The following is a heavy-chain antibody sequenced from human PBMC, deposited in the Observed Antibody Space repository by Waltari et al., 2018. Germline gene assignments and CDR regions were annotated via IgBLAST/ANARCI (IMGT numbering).Heavy chain of an antibody. CDR2: VHHSGRT. CDR1: GDSISSNYW. D-gene: IGHD2-2*01. CDR3: AGDRAIGLFFDY. Sequence: QVQLQESGPGLVKPSGTLSLTCAVSGDSISSNYWWSWVRQSPGKGLEWIGQVHHSGRTHYNPSLQSRVTISVDKSKNQFSLTLNSVTAADTAVYYCAGDRAIGLFFDYWGQGTLVTVSS. J-gene: IGHJ4*02. V-gene: IGHV4-4*02.